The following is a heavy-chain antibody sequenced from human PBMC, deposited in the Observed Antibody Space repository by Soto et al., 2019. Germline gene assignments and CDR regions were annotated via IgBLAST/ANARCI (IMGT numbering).Heavy chain of an antibody. CDR2: IYWDDDK. CDR3: ARQRYYDSSGYSDY. D-gene: IGHD3-22*01. CDR1: GFSLRTSGLG. V-gene: IGHV2-5*02. Sequence: SGPTLVNPTQTLTLTCTFSGFSLRTSGLGVGWIRQPPGKALEWLALIYWDDDKRYSPSLKSRLTITKDTSKNQVVLTMTNMDPVDTATYYCARQRYYDSSGYSDYWGQGTLVTVSS. J-gene: IGHJ4*02.